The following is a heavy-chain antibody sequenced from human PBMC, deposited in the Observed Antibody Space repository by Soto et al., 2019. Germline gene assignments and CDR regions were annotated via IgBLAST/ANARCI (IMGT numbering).Heavy chain of an antibody. V-gene: IGHV2-5*02. Sequence: QITLKESGPTLVKPTQTLTLTCTFSGFSLSTSGVGVGWIRQPPGKALEWLALLYWDDDKRYSPSLTSRLTITKDTSKNQVVLTMTNMDPVDTATYYCAHVLVVVANYGMDVWGQGPTVTVSS. J-gene: IGHJ6*02. D-gene: IGHD2-15*01. CDR1: GFSLSTSGVG. CDR2: LYWDDDK. CDR3: AHVLVVVANYGMDV.